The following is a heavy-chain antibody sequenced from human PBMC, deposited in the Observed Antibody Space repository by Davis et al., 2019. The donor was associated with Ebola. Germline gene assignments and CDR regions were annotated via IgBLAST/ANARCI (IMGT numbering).Heavy chain of an antibody. D-gene: IGHD3-3*01. CDR3: AKDKNYDFWSGYPHDAFDI. CDR2: ISGSGGST. CDR1: GFTFSSYA. V-gene: IGHV3-23*01. J-gene: IGHJ3*02. Sequence: PGGSLRLSCAASGFTFSSYAMSWVRQAPGKGLEWVSAISGSGGSTYYADSMKGRFTISRDNSKNTLYLQMSSLRAEDTAIYYCAKDKNYDFWSGYPHDAFDIWGQGTMVTVSS.